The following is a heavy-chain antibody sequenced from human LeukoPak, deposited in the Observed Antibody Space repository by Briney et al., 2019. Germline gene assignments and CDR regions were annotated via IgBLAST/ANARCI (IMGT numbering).Heavy chain of an antibody. CDR2: IYSSTSFI. Sequence: GGSLRLSCAASGFTFTTYSMNWVRQAPGKGLEWVSSIYSSTSFIYYADSVKGRFTISRDNSKNTLYLQMNSLRVEDTAVYYCAFELPPNWFDPWGQGTLVTVSS. CDR1: GFTFTTYS. CDR3: AFELPPNWFDP. D-gene: IGHD3-10*01. J-gene: IGHJ5*02. V-gene: IGHV3-21*04.